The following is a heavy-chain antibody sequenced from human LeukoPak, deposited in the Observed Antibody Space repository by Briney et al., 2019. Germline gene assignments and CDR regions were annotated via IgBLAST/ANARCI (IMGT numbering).Heavy chain of an antibody. CDR3: ARSSGSYLYFDY. D-gene: IGHD3-10*01. Sequence: GGSLRLSCAASGFIFSNYIMSWVRQAPGKGLEWVSVIYSGGSTYYADSVKGRFTISRDNSKNTLYLQMNSLRAEDTAVYYCARSSGSYLYFDYWGQGTLVTVSS. V-gene: IGHV3-66*01. CDR2: IYSGGST. J-gene: IGHJ4*02. CDR1: GFIFSNYI.